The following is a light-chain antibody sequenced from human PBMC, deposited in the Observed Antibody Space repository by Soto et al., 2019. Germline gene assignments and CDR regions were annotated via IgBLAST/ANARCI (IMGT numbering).Light chain of an antibody. J-gene: IGKJ1*01. Sequence: EIVLTQSPGTLSLSPGERATLSCRASQSVSNNYLAWYQQKPGQAPRLLIYGASNRDTGIPDRFSGSGSGTDFPLTISRREPEDFAVYYCQQYGSSGTFGEGTKVEIK. CDR3: QQYGSSGT. CDR2: GAS. CDR1: QSVSNNY. V-gene: IGKV3-20*01.